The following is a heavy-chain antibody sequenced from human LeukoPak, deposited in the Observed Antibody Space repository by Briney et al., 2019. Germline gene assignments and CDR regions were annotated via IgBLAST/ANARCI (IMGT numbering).Heavy chain of an antibody. CDR1: GGSFSGYY. Sequence: SETLSLTCAVYGGSFSGYYWSWIRQPPGKGLEWIGEINHSGSTNYNPSLQSRVTISVDTSKNQFSLKLSSVTAADTAVYYCARGPIPAAAVDYWGQGTLVTVSS. D-gene: IGHD2-2*01. V-gene: IGHV4-34*01. J-gene: IGHJ4*02. CDR2: INHSGST. CDR3: ARGPIPAAAVDY.